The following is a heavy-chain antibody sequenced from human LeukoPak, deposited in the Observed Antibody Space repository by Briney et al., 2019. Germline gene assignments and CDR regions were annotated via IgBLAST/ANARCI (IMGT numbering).Heavy chain of an antibody. CDR2: FDPEDGET. CDR3: ARGVNGSGSYNGMDV. V-gene: IGHV1-24*01. Sequence: ASVKVSCKVSGYTLTELSMHWVRQAPGKGLEWMGGFDPEDGETIYAQKFQGRVTMTEDTSTDTAYMELSSLRSDDTAVYYCARGVNGSGSYNGMDVWGQGTTVTVSS. D-gene: IGHD3-10*01. CDR1: GYTLTELS. J-gene: IGHJ6*02.